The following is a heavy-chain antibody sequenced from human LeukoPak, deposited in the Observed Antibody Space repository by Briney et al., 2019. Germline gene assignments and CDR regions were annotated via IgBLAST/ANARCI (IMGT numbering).Heavy chain of an antibody. CDR2: IDPNGEAS. V-gene: IGHV3-64*01. D-gene: IGHD3/OR15-3a*01. CDR1: GFTFSGCV. J-gene: IGHJ5*02. Sequence: PGGSLRLSYTASGFTFSGCVMLWVRQAPGMGLEYVSSIDPNGEASYYANSVKGRFSISRDNSNNMLYLQMGSLTSADMGVYYCAAQGGRTGAYDPWGQGTLVTVAS. CDR3: AAQGGRTGAYDP.